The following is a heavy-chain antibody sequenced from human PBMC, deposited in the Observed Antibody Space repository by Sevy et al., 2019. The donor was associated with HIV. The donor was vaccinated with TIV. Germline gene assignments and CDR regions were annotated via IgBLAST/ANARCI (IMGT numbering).Heavy chain of an antibody. J-gene: IGHJ4*02. CDR1: GYTFITYG. CDR2: ISPYNGNT. CDR3: ARDWVSGDVLSGYYPYFDY. Sequence: ASVKVSCKASGYTFITYGISWVRQAPGQGLEWMGWISPYNGNTKSAQSLQGRVTMTTDTSTSTAYTELRSLRTDDTAVYYCARDWVSGDVLSGYYPYFDYWGQGTLVTVSS. D-gene: IGHD3-22*01. V-gene: IGHV1-18*01.